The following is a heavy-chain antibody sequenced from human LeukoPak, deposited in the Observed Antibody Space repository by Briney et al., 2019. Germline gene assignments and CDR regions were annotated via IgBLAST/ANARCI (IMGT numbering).Heavy chain of an antibody. J-gene: IGHJ3*02. CDR1: GFTFSSYA. CDR2: ISYDGSNK. D-gene: IGHD5-18*01. Sequence: PGGSLRLSCAASGFTFSSYAMHWVRQAPGKGLEWVAVISYDGSNKYYADSVKGRFTISRDNSKNTLYLQMNSLRAEDTAVYYCASAPWVQLWPHNGAFDIWGQGTMVTVSS. V-gene: IGHV3-30-3*01. CDR3: ASAPWVQLWPHNGAFDI.